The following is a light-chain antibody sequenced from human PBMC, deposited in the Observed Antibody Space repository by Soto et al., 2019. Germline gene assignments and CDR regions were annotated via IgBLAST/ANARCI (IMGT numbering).Light chain of an antibody. CDR1: QSVSSRY. Sequence: DIVLTQSPGTLSLSPGERATLSCRASQSVSSRYLAWYQQKPGQPPRLLIYGASSRATGIPDRFSGGGSGTDFTLTISRLEPEDFVVYYCQHYDTSPTWTFGQGTKVEIK. CDR2: GAS. J-gene: IGKJ1*01. CDR3: QHYDTSPTWT. V-gene: IGKV3-20*01.